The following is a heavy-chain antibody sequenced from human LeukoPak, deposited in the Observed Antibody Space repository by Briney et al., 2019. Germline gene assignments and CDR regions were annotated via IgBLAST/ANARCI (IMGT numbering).Heavy chain of an antibody. Sequence: SETLSLTCTVSGGSISSSSYYWGWSRQPPGKGLEWIGSIYYSGSTYYNPSLKSRVTISVDTSKNQFSLKLSSVTAADTAVYYCARHRYYYDSSGYFLWGQGTLVTVSS. J-gene: IGHJ4*02. D-gene: IGHD3-22*01. CDR1: GGSISSSSYY. V-gene: IGHV4-39*01. CDR2: IYYSGST. CDR3: ARHRYYYDSSGYFL.